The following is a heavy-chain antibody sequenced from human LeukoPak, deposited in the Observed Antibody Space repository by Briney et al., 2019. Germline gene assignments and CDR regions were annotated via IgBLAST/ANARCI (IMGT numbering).Heavy chain of an antibody. D-gene: IGHD6-13*01. CDR3: AKQGSSWYRGAFDI. J-gene: IGHJ3*02. CDR2: ISGSGGST. Sequence: PGGSLRLSCAASGFTVSSNYMSWVRQVPGKGLEWVSAISGSGGSTYYADSVKGRFTISRDNSKNTLYLQMNSLRAEDTAVYYCAKQGSSWYRGAFDIWGQGTMVTVSS. CDR1: GFTVSSNY. V-gene: IGHV3-23*01.